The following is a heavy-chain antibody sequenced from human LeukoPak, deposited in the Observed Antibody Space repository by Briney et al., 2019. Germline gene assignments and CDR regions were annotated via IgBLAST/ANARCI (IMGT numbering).Heavy chain of an antibody. Sequence: ASVKVSCKASGCTFTGYYIHWVRQAPGQGLEWMGIINPSGGSTTYAQKFQGRVAMTRDTSTSRVYMEVSSLRSEDTAVYYCARTYSSSDEFDYWGQGTLVTVSS. CDR1: GCTFTGYY. CDR3: ARTYSSSDEFDY. CDR2: INPSGGST. D-gene: IGHD6-13*01. V-gene: IGHV1-46*01. J-gene: IGHJ4*02.